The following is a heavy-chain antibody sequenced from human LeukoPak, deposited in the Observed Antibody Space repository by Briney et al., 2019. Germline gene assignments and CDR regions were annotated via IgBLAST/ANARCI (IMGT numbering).Heavy chain of an antibody. V-gene: IGHV3-23*01. CDR3: AREGGSSNYYYSMDV. D-gene: IGHD5-12*01. CDR1: GFTFSSYA. CDR2: ISGSGGSI. Sequence: PGGSLRLSCAASGFTFSSYAMSWVRQAPGKGLEWVSAISGSGGSIYYADSVKGRFTISRDNSKNTLYLQMNSLRAEDTAVYYCAREGGSSNYYYSMDVWGQGTTVTVSS. J-gene: IGHJ6*02.